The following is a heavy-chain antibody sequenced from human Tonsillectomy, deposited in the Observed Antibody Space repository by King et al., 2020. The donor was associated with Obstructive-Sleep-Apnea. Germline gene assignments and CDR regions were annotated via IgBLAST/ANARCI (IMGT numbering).Heavy chain of an antibody. J-gene: IGHJ6*02. CDR3: ARGTPTDV. CDR1: GFTFSSYW. D-gene: IGHD1/OR15-1a*01. Sequence: VQLVESGGGLVQPGGSLRLSCAAAGFTFSSYWMSWVRQAPGKGLEWVANIKQDGSEKYYVDSVKGRLTISRDNAKNSLYLQMNRLRVEDTAVYYCARGTPTDVWGQGTTVTVSS. CDR2: IKQDGSEK. V-gene: IGHV3-7*03.